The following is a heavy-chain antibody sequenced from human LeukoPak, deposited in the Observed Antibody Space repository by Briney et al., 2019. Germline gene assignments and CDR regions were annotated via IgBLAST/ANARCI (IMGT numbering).Heavy chain of an antibody. CDR2: IYHSGST. CDR3: ARDLHRVDSGDYRATHYYYMDV. V-gene: IGHV4-59*01. D-gene: IGHD3-3*01. CDR1: GASISDYY. Sequence: SETLSLTCTVSGASISDYYWSWIRQPPGKGLEWIGYIYHSGSTNYNPSLKSRVTISVGTSKNQFSLKLNSVTAADTAIYYCARDLHRVDSGDYRATHYYYMDVWGKGTTVTVSS. J-gene: IGHJ6*03.